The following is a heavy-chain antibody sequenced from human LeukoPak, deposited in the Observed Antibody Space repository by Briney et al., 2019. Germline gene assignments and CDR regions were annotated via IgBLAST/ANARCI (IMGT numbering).Heavy chain of an antibody. CDR2: IYYSGST. V-gene: IGHV4-39*02. J-gene: IGHJ4*02. CDR3: ARDRVQLWFGTHDY. D-gene: IGHD5-18*01. Sequence: SETLSLTCTVSGGSISSSSYYWGWIRQPPGKGLEWIGSIYYSGSTYYNPSLKSRVTISVDTSKNQFSLKLSSVTAADTAVYYCARDRVQLWFGTHDYWGQGTLVTVSS. CDR1: GGSISSSSYY.